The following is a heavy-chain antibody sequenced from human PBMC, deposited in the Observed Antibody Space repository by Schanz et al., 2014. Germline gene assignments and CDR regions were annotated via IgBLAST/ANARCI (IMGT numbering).Heavy chain of an antibody. V-gene: IGHV4-61*02. D-gene: IGHD2-2*01. Sequence: QVQLQESGPGLVKPSQTLSLTCTVSGGSISSGSYYWSWIRQPAGKVLEWIGRVYTRGSTNYNPALKSRVTISGTTSKTKFSLKLTSVTAADTAVYYCARDGGGCSSSTSCYAFEIWGQGTMVTVSS. J-gene: IGHJ3*02. CDR1: GGSISSGSYY. CDR3: ARDGGGCSSSTSCYAFEI. CDR2: VYTRGST.